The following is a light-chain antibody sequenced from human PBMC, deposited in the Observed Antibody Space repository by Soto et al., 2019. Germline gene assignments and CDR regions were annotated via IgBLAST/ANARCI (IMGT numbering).Light chain of an antibody. J-gene: IGKJ2*03. CDR2: DAS. CDR3: QQYKNYSYS. Sequence: IPMTQSPSTVSASVGDSVTISCRASQPVNTFLAWYQQKPGGAPKVVIFDASNWGSGVPSRFSGSGFGTEFTLSITSLQPDDFATYYCQQYKNYSYSFGQGTKLEIK. CDR1: QPVNTF. V-gene: IGKV1-5*01.